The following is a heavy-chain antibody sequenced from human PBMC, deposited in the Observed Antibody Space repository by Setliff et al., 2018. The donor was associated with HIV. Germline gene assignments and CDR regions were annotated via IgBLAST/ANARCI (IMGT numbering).Heavy chain of an antibody. D-gene: IGHD3-22*01. CDR1: GGSVSSYA. J-gene: IGHJ4*02. CDR2: IIPVVGTT. Sequence: ASGKVCCKASGGSVSSYAISWVRQAPGQGLDWMGGIIPVVGTTNYAQKFQGRVTITADESTITAYMELSSLRSEDTAVYSCAWGGVYYYDSRGWSMDYWAQGTLVTVSS. CDR3: AWGGVYYYDSRGWSMDY. V-gene: IGHV1-69*13.